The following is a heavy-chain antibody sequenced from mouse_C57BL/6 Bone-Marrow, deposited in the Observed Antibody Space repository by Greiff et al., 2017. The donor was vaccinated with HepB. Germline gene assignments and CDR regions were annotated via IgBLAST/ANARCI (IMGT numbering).Heavy chain of an antibody. D-gene: IGHD6-1*01. CDR3: ARDEGSSSWFAY. J-gene: IGHJ3*01. Sequence: EVMLVESGPGMVKPSQSLSLTCTVTGYSITSGYDWHWIRHFPGNKLEWMGYISYSGSTNYNPSLKSRISITHDTSKNHFFLKLNSVTTEDTATYYCARDEGSSSWFAYWGQGTLVTVSA. CDR2: ISYSGST. CDR1: GYSITSGYD. V-gene: IGHV3-1*01.